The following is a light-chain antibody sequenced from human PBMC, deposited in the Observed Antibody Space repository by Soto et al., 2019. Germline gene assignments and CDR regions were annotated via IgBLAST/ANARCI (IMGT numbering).Light chain of an antibody. CDR2: YAS. J-gene: IGKJ1*01. Sequence: DIVLTQSPATLSFSPGERATLSCRASQSVSSYLAWYQQKPGQAPRLLIYYASNRATGIPARFSGSGSGTDFTLTISSRASEDFAVYYCQQRSNAFGQGTKVEIK. CDR1: QSVSSY. CDR3: QQRSNA. V-gene: IGKV3-11*01.